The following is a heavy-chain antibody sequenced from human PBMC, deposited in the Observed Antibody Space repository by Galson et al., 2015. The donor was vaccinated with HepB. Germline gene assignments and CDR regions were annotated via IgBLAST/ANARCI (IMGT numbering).Heavy chain of an antibody. Sequence: VKVSCKASGYTFTGYYMHWVRQAPGQGLEWMGWINPNTGGTNYAQKFQGRVTMTRDTSISTAYMELSRLRSDDTAVYYCARTPHDSSGYYHFDYWGQGTLVTVSS. CDR1: GYTFTGYY. CDR3: ARTPHDSSGYYHFDY. CDR2: INPNTGGT. D-gene: IGHD3-22*01. V-gene: IGHV1-2*02. J-gene: IGHJ4*02.